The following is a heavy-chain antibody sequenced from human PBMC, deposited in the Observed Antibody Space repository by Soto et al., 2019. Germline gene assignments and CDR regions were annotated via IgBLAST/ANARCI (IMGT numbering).Heavy chain of an antibody. Sequence: ESGGGLVQPGGSLRLSCAASGITVSSNYMCWVRQAPGKGLDWVSVIYSGGNTYYADSVKGRFTISRDNSKNTLYLQMNSLRAEDTAVYYCARDGPLDAFDIWGQGTMVTVSS. J-gene: IGHJ3*02. CDR1: GITVSSNY. V-gene: IGHV3-66*01. CDR2: IYSGGNT. CDR3: ARDGPLDAFDI.